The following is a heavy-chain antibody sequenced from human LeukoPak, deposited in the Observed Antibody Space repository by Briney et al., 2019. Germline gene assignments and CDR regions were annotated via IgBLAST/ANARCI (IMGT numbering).Heavy chain of an antibody. CDR1: GYTFTGYY. V-gene: IGHV1-2*02. CDR2: INPNSGGT. D-gene: IGHD3-10*01. CDR3: TRGHHYFVSGSYYNF. J-gene: IGHJ4*02. Sequence: GASVKVSCKASGYTFTGYYIFWVRQAPGQGLGWMGWINPNSGGTNYAQKFQGRVTMTRDTSISTAYMELSRLRSDDTAVFYCTRGHHYFVSGSYYNFWGQGTLVTVSS.